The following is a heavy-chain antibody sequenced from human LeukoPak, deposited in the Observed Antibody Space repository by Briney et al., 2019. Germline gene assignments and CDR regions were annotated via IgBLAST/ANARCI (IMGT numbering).Heavy chain of an antibody. CDR1: GFTFNSYA. CDR3: AKGGRYCYNINCYFSH. CDR2: ISGNGGST. V-gene: IGHV3-23*01. J-gene: IGHJ4*02. Sequence: PGGSLRLSCAASGFTFNSYAMNWVRQAPGKGPEWVSTISGNGGSTYYAVSVKGRFTSSRDSSKNKLYLQMSSLRAEDTAVYYCAKGGRYCYNINCYFSHWGQGTLVTVSS. D-gene: IGHD2-2*01.